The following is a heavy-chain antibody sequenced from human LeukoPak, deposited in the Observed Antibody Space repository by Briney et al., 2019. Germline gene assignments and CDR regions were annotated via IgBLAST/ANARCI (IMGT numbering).Heavy chain of an antibody. Sequence: GGSLRLSCAASGFTFSSYWMHWVRQAPGKGLVWVSRINSDGSSTSYADSVKGRFTISRDNAKNTLYLQMNSLTVEDTAVYYCGRGRYVASVDSWGQGTLVTVSS. D-gene: IGHD3-16*01. V-gene: IGHV3-74*01. J-gene: IGHJ5*01. CDR2: INSDGSST. CDR1: GFTFSSYW. CDR3: GRGRYVASVDS.